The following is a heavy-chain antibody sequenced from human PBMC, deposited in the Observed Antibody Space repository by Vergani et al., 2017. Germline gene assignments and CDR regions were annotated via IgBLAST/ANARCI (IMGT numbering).Heavy chain of an antibody. D-gene: IGHD3-10*01. V-gene: IGHV2-5*02. Sequence: QITLKESGPTLVKPTQTLTLTCTFSGFSLSTSGVGVGWIRQPPGKALEWLALIYWDDDKRYSPSLKSRLTITKDTSKNQVVLTMTNMDPVDTATYYCAHMDRAWKVELYGSGSYGSYYFDYWGQGTLVTVSS. CDR3: AHMDRAWKVELYGSGSYGSYYFDY. CDR2: IYWDDDK. CDR1: GFSLSTSGVG. J-gene: IGHJ4*02.